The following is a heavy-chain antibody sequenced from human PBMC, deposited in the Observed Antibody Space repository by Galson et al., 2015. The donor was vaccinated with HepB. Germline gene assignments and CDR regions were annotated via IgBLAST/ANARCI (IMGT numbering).Heavy chain of an antibody. D-gene: IGHD6-19*01. CDR3: AGELSSGWSQNWYFDL. V-gene: IGHV1-69*13. Sequence: SVKVSCKASGGTFSSYAISWVRQAPGQGLEWMGGIIPIFGTANYAQKFQGRVTITADESTSTAYMGLSSLRSEDTDVYYWAGELSSGWSQNWYFDLWGRGTLVTVSS. CDR1: GGTFSSYA. CDR2: IIPIFGTA. J-gene: IGHJ2*01.